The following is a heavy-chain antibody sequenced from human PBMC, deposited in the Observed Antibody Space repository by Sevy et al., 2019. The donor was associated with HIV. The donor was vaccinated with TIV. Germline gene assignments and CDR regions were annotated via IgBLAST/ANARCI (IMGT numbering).Heavy chain of an antibody. CDR1: GFTFSGNW. CDR2: VKQDMSEK. J-gene: IGHJ6*02. V-gene: IGHV3-7*03. D-gene: IGHD2-2*01. Sequence: GGSLRLSCATSGFTFSGNWMTWVRQAPGKGLEWVANVKQDMSEKYYADSVKGRFTISRDNAKNSLYLQMNSLRAEDTAVYYCARDCSSTRCLWGMDVWGQGTTVTVSS. CDR3: ARDCSSTRCLWGMDV.